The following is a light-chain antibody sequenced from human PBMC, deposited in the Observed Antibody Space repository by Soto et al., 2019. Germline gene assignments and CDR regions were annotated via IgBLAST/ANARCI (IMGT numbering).Light chain of an antibody. CDR3: SSCTSSNTLLYV. Sequence: QSVLTQPASVSGSPGQSITISCTGNSSDVGYHNYVSWYQQHPGKAPRLMIYEVNNRPSGVSNRFSGSKSGNTASLTISGLQAEDEADYYCSSCTSSNTLLYVFGTGTKVTVL. CDR1: SSDVGYHNY. CDR2: EVN. J-gene: IGLJ1*01. V-gene: IGLV2-14*01.